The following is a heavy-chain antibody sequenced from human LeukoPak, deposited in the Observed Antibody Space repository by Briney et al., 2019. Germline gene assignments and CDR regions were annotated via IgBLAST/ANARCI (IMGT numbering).Heavy chain of an antibody. V-gene: IGHV4-39*01. CDR3: ARYPEALDY. Sequence: PSETLSLTCTVSGVSISSSSYYWGWIRQPPGKGLEWIGSIYYSGSTYYNPSLKSRVTISVDTSKNQFSLKLSSVTAADTAVYYCARYPEALDYWGQGTLVTVSS. CDR1: GVSISSSSYY. D-gene: IGHD1-14*01. J-gene: IGHJ4*02. CDR2: IYYSGST.